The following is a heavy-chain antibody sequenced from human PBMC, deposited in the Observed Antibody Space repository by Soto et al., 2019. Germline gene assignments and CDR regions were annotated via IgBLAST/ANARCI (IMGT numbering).Heavy chain of an antibody. CDR2: VSHDGRNT. D-gene: IGHD6-19*01. V-gene: IGHV3-30*18. J-gene: IGHJ4*02. Sequence: VQLVESGGGVVQPGRSLRLSCAASGFTFSDYARHWVRQAPGKGLEWVAVVSHDGRNTHYADSVKGRFTISRDSSKNTVSLEMTSLRAEDTAVYYCAKGGRQWLVTSDFNYWGQGDRVTVSS. CDR1: GFTFSDYA. CDR3: AKGGRQWLVTSDFNY.